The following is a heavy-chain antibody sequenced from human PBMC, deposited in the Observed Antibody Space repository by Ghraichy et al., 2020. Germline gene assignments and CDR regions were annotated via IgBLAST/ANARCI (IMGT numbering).Heavy chain of an antibody. J-gene: IGHJ4*02. CDR2: IGSSSSSI. D-gene: IGHD3-3*01. Sequence: GGSLRLSCAASGFTFRTYTMNWVRQAPGKGLEWVSSIGSSSSSIYYADSVKGRFTISRDNAKNSLYLQMSSLRAEDTAVYYCAGIDFWPTDWGQGTLVTVSS. CDR3: AGIDFWPTD. V-gene: IGHV3-21*01. CDR1: GFTFRTYT.